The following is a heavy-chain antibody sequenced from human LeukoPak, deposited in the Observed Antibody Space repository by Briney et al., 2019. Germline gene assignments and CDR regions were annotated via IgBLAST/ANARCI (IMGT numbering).Heavy chain of an antibody. CDR3: ARGVRLQRSPYNWFDP. Sequence: SETLSLTCAVYGGSFSGYYWSWIRQPPGKGLKWIGEINHSGSTNYNPSLKSRVTISVDTSKNQFSLKLSSVTAADTAVYYCARGVRLQRSPYNWFDPWGQGTLVTVSS. V-gene: IGHV4-34*01. CDR2: INHSGST. D-gene: IGHD5-18*01. CDR1: GGSFSGYY. J-gene: IGHJ5*02.